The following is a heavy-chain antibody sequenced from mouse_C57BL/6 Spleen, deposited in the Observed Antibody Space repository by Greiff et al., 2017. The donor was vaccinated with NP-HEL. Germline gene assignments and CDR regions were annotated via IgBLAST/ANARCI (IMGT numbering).Heavy chain of an antibody. CDR3: ARDDYYGSSYDYAMDY. Sequence: EVQGVESGGGLVKPGGSLKLSCAASGFTFSSYAMSWVRQTPEKRLEWVATISDVGSSPYYPANVKGRFTSSRDNAKNNLYLQMSHLKSEDTAMYYCARDDYYGSSYDYAMDYWGQGTSVTVSS. J-gene: IGHJ4*01. D-gene: IGHD1-1*01. V-gene: IGHV5-4*01. CDR2: ISDVGSSP. CDR1: GFTFSSYA.